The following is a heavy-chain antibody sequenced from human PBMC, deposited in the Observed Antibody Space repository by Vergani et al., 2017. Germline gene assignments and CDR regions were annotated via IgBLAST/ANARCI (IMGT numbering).Heavy chain of an antibody. J-gene: IGHJ5*02. V-gene: IGHV4-34*01. Sequence: QVQLQQWGAGLLKPSETLSLTCGVYGGSFSNYYWSWIRQPPGKGLEWIGEINHSGSTNYNPSLKSRVTISVDRSKNQFSLKLSSVTAADTAVYYCARGAAAGSVGNWFDPWGQGTLVTVSS. CDR2: INHSGST. CDR1: GGSFSNYY. CDR3: ARGAAAGSVGNWFDP. D-gene: IGHD6-13*01.